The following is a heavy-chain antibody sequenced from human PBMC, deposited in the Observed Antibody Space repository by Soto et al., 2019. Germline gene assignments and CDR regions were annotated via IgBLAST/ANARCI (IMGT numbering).Heavy chain of an antibody. CDR2: ISGSGGST. CDR3: AKVHGSGSYNNFPDY. D-gene: IGHD3-10*01. Sequence: EVQLLESGGGLVQPGGSLGLSCAASGFPFSSYAMTWVRQAPGKGLEWVSLISGSGGSTYYADSVKGRFTISRDNSRDTLYLQMNSLRAEDTAVYYRAKVHGSGSYNNFPDYWGQGTLVTVSS. CDR1: GFPFSSYA. V-gene: IGHV3-23*01. J-gene: IGHJ4*02.